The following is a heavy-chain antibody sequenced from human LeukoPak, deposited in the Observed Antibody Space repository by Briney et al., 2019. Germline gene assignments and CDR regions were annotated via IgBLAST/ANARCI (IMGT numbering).Heavy chain of an antibody. CDR2: IYHSGSS. J-gene: IGHJ4*02. CDR1: GGSISSGGYS. D-gene: IGHD3-10*01. CDR3: ARYYYGSGTSLYYFDY. V-gene: IGHV4-30-4*07. Sequence: SQTLSLTCAVSGGSISSGGYSWSWIRQPPGKGLEWIGYIYHSGSSNYNPSLKSRVTISVDPSKNQFSLRLSSVTAADTAVYYCARYYYGSGTSLYYFDYWGQGTLVTVSS.